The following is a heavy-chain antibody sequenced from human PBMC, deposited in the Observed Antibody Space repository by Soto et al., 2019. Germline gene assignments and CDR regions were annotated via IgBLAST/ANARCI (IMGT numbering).Heavy chain of an antibody. D-gene: IGHD3-10*01. Sequence: EVQLVESGGGLVQPGGSLRLSCAISGITFSDHDIDWVRQAAGKGLEWLGRSRTRADNYATDYAASVKGRFTFSRDDSKSSLSLQMRSLKTVDTALYYCFLWVRGIINYWGQGTLVTVSS. CDR3: FLWVRGIINY. J-gene: IGHJ4*02. CDR2: SRTRADNYAT. CDR1: GITFSDHD. V-gene: IGHV3-72*01.